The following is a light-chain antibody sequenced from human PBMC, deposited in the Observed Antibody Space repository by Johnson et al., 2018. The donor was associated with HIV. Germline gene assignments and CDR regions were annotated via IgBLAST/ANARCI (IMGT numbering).Light chain of an antibody. V-gene: IGLV1-51*01. CDR3: GTWDSSLSAVL. CDR2: DNN. Sequence: QSVLTQPPSVSAAPGQKVTISCSGSSSNIGNNYVSWYQQLPGTAPKLLIYDNNKRPSGIPDRFSGSKSGTSATLGITGLQTGDEADYYCGTWDSSLSAVLLGTGTKVTVL. CDR1: SSNIGNNY. J-gene: IGLJ1*01.